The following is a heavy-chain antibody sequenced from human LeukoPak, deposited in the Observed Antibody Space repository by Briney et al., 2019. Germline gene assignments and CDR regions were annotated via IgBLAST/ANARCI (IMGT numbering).Heavy chain of an antibody. CDR1: GFTFDDYA. J-gene: IGHJ3*02. V-gene: IGHV3-9*01. Sequence: GGPLRLSCAASGFTFDDYAMHWVRQAPGKGLEWVSGISWNSGSIGYADSVKGRFTISRDNAKNSLYLQMNSQRAEDTALYYCAKDLSSGWYGDAFDIWGQGTMVTVSS. CDR3: AKDLSSGWYGDAFDI. D-gene: IGHD6-19*01. CDR2: ISWNSGSI.